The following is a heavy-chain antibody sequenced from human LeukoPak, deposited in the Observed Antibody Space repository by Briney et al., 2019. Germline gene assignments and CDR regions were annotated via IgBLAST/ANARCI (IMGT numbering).Heavy chain of an antibody. CDR1: GFTFSSYA. V-gene: IGHV3-30-3*01. CDR2: ISYDGSNK. Sequence: GGSLRLSCAASGFTFSSYAMHWVRQAPGKGLEWVAVISYDGSNKYYADSVKGRFTISRDNSKNTLFLQMNSLRAEDTAVYYCAKADSYGSNCFDYWGQGTLVTVSS. J-gene: IGHJ4*02. CDR3: AKADSYGSNCFDY. D-gene: IGHD5-18*01.